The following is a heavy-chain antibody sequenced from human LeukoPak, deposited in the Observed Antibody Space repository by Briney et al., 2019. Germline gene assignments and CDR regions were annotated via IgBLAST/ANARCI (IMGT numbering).Heavy chain of an antibody. CDR1: GGSISSYY. CDR3: ARRVRYDFWSGYGHNWFDP. V-gene: IGHV4-59*01. D-gene: IGHD3-3*01. CDR2: IYYSGST. Sequence: SETLSLTCTVSGGSISSYYWSWIRQPPGKGLEWIGYIYYSGSTNYNPSLKSRVTISVDTSKNQFSLKLSSVTAADTAVYYCARRVRYDFWSGYGHNWFDPWGQGTLVTVCS. J-gene: IGHJ5*02.